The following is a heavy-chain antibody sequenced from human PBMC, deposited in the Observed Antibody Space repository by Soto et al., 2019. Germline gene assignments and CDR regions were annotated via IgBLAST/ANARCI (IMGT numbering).Heavy chain of an antibody. CDR1: GYTFTSYD. CDR3: AIERIAVAGGPHNWFGL. V-gene: IGHV1-8*01. D-gene: IGHD6-19*01. CDR2: MNPNSGNA. Sequence: ASVKVSCKASGYTFTSYDINWVRQATGQGLEWMGWMNPNSGNAGYAQKFQGRVTMTRNTSISTAYMELSSLRSEATAVYYCAIERIAVAGGPHNWFGLWGQGTLVTVPS. J-gene: IGHJ5*02.